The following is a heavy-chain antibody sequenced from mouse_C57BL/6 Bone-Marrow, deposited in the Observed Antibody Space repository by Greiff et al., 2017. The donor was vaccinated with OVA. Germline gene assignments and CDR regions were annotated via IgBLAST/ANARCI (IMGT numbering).Heavy chain of an antibody. V-gene: IGHV1-80*01. D-gene: IGHD1-1*01. Sequence: QVQLQQSGAELVKPGASVKISCKASGYAFSSYWMNWVKQRPGKGLEWIGQIYPGDGDTNYNGKFKGKATLTADKSSSTAYMQLSSLTSEDSAVYFCAGRAVVATKWYFDVWGTGTTVTVSS. CDR2: IYPGDGDT. J-gene: IGHJ1*03. CDR1: GYAFSSYW. CDR3: AGRAVVATKWYFDV.